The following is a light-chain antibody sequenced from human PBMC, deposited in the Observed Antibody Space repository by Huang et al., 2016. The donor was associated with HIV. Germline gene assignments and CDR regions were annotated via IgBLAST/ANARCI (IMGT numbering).Light chain of an antibody. CDR3: QQSYSSPLT. V-gene: IGKV1-39*01. CDR1: QTISNY. Sequence: DIQMTQSPSSLSSFVGDRVTITCRASQTISNYLNWYQQKPGKAPKLLIYAASSLQSGVPSRFRGSGSGTDFTLAINNLQPEDFATYSCQQSYSSPLTFGGETKVEIK. J-gene: IGKJ4*01. CDR2: AAS.